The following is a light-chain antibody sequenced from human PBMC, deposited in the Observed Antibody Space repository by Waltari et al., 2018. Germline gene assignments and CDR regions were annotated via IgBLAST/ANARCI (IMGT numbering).Light chain of an antibody. Sequence: DIQMTQSPSSVSAAVGDRVTITCRASQGISTWLAWYQQKPGKAPKLLIYSASNLHSGVPSRFSGGGSGTDFTLSISSLQSEDFATYCQQANRFPLTFGGGTKVEMK. CDR2: SAS. CDR1: QGISTW. J-gene: IGKJ4*01. CDR3: QQANRFPLT. V-gene: IGKV1D-12*01.